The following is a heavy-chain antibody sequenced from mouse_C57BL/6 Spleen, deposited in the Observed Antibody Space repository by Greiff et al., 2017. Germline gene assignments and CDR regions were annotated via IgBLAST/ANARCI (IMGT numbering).Heavy chain of an antibody. CDR3: ARGCYSSSYAMDY. CDR2: IWSGGST. V-gene: IGHV2-2*01. CDR1: GFSFTSYG. Sequence: VKLVESGPGLVQPSQCLSITCTVSGFSFTSYGVHWVRQSPGKGLEWLGVIWSGGSTDYNAAFISRLSISKDNSKSQVFFKMNSQQADYTAIYYCARGCYSSSYAMDYWGQGTSVTVSS. D-gene: IGHD1-1*01. J-gene: IGHJ4*01.